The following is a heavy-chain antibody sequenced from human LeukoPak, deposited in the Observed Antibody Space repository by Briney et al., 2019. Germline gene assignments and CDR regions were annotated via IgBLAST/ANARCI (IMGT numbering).Heavy chain of an antibody. V-gene: IGHV4-4*02. CDR2: INHSGKT. CDR3: ARAPDTAIPYYYMDV. Sequence: PSETLSLTCAVSGDSISSINWWTWVRLSPEKGLEWIGEINHSGKTNYNPSLKSRVNISLDKSKNHFSLRVNSVVAADTAIYYCARAPDTAIPYYYMDVWGKGTTVTVSS. J-gene: IGHJ6*03. D-gene: IGHD5-18*01. CDR1: GDSISSINW.